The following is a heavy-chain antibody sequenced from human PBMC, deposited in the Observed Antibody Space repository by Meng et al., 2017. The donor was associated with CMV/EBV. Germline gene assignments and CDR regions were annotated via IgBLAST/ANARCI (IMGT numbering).Heavy chain of an antibody. CDR1: GFSLRTSGVG. D-gene: IGHD6-19*01. V-gene: IGHV2-5*02. CDR3: AHRGQSSGWAILYFDY. J-gene: IGHJ4*02. CDR2: IYWDDDE. Sequence: QITLEESGPTLLKTNQTLTLTCTFSGFSLRTSGVGVGWIRQPPGKALEWLALIYWDDDERYSPSLKSRLTITKDTSKNQVVLTMTNMDPVDTATYYCAHRGQSSGWAILYFDYWGQGTLVTVSS.